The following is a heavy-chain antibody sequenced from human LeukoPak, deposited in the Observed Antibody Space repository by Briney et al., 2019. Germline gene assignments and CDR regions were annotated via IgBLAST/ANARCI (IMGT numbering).Heavy chain of an antibody. V-gene: IGHV3-23*01. CDR3: AKRATISYYYYYYMDV. CDR1: GFAFSNYA. CDR2: FSGSGGST. Sequence: GGSLRLSGAASGFAFSNYAMGWVPQAPGKGLEWASTFSGSGGSTYYADSVKGRFTISRDNSKNTLYLQMNSLRAEDTAVYYCAKRATISYYYYYYMDVWGKGTTVTTSS. D-gene: IGHD1-26*01. J-gene: IGHJ6*03.